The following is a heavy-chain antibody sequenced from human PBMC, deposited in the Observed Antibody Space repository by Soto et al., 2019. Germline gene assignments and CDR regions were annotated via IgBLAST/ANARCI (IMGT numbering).Heavy chain of an antibody. V-gene: IGHV1-24*01. CDR2: FDPEDGET. CDR3: AREPGNWFDP. Sequence: ASVKVSCKVSGYTLTELSMHWVRQAPGKGLEWMGGFDPEDGETIYAQKFQGRVTMTADTSTGTAYMELSSLRSEDTAVYYCAREPGNWFDPWGQGTLVTVSS. J-gene: IGHJ5*02. CDR1: GYTLTELS.